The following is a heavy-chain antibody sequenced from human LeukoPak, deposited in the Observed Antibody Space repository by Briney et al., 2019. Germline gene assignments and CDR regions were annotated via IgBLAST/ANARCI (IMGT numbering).Heavy chain of an antibody. J-gene: IGHJ4*02. V-gene: IGHV4-59*08. CDR3: ARRKDGDYPFDY. Sequence: PSETLSLTCTVSGGSISSYYWSWIRQPPGKGLEWIGYIYYSGSTNYNPSLKSRVTISVDTSKNQFSLKLSSVTAADTAVYYCARRKDGDYPFDYWGQGTLVTVSS. CDR1: GGSISSYY. CDR2: IYYSGST. D-gene: IGHD4-17*01.